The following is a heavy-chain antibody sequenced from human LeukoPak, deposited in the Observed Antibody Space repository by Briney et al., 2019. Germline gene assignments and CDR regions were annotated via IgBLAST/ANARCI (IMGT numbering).Heavy chain of an antibody. V-gene: IGHV3-48*01. Sequence: GGSLRLSCAASGFTFSSYSMNWLRQAPGKGLEWVSYISSSSSTIYYAHSVKGRFTISRDNAKNSLYLQMNSLRAEDTAVYYCARVSGSSWYGHYFDYWGQGTLVTVSS. CDR1: GFTFSSYS. J-gene: IGHJ4*02. D-gene: IGHD6-13*01. CDR3: ARVSGSSWYGHYFDY. CDR2: ISSSSSTI.